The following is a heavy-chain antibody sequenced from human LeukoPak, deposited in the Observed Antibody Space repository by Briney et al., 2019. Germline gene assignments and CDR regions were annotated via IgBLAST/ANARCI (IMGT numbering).Heavy chain of an antibody. CDR1: GFTFSSYA. D-gene: IGHD1-14*01. V-gene: IGHV3-23*01. Sequence: GGSLRLSCAASGFTFSSYAMSWVRQAPGKGLEWVSGITGSGGSTYYADSVKGRFTISRDNSKNTLYLQMNSLRAEDAAVYYCAREETAGNYYYGMDVWGQGTTVTVSS. CDR3: AREETAGNYYYGMDV. J-gene: IGHJ6*02. CDR2: ITGSGGST.